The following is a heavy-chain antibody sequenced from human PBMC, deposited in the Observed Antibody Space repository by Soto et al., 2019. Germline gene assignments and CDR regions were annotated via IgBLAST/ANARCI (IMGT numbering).Heavy chain of an antibody. Sequence: QITLKESGPTLVKPTQTLTLTCTVSEFSLSSSGVGVGWIRQPPGKALEWLALIYWDDDKRYSPSLTGRLTIPKDTPNKQVVLTMTTMDPVDAGTYYCARSYHATGTTFDYWGQGTLVTVSS. V-gene: IGHV2-5*02. CDR3: ARSYHATGTTFDY. J-gene: IGHJ4*02. D-gene: IGHD1-1*01. CDR2: IYWDDDK. CDR1: EFSLSSSGVG.